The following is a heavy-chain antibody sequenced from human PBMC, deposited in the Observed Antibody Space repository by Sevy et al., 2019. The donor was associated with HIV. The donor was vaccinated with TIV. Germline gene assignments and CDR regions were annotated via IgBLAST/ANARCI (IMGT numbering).Heavy chain of an antibody. Sequence: LLHSSETLSLTCAVYGGSFSGYYWSWMRRPPGKGLEWIGEINHSGSTNYSPSLKSRVTISVDTSKNQFSLKLTSVTAADTGVYFCASGHVGSYVYYYYYGMDVWGQGTPVTVSS. CDR1: GGSFSGYY. CDR2: INHSGST. V-gene: IGHV4-34*01. CDR3: ASGHVGSYVYYYYYGMDV. J-gene: IGHJ6*02. D-gene: IGHD5-18*01.